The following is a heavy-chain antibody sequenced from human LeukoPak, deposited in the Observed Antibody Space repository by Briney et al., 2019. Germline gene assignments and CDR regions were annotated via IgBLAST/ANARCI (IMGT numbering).Heavy chain of an antibody. CDR3: ARGGAIVRGVMTTVDY. V-gene: IGHV1-18*01. CDR2: ISAYNGNT. J-gene: IGHJ4*02. D-gene: IGHD3-10*01. CDR1: GYTFTSYG. Sequence: AAVKETCKASGYTFTSYGISWVRQAPGQGLEWMGWISAYNGNTNYAQKLQGRVTMTTDTSTSTAYMELRSLRSDDTAVYYCARGGAIVRGVMTTVDYWGQGTLLRVSS.